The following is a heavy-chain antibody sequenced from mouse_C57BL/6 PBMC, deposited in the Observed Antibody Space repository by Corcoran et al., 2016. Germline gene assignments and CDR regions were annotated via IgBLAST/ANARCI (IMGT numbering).Heavy chain of an antibody. V-gene: IGHV9-3*01. J-gene: IGHJ2*01. D-gene: IGHD1-1*01. Sequence: QIQLVQSGPALKKPGETVKIACKASGSTFTTYGTSWVKQAPGKGLMWMCWINTYSGVPTYADDFKVRFAFSFETSASNAYWLSKNLKNEDTATYFGARNFSHYYGSSSFDCWGQGTTLTVS. CDR1: GSTFTTYG. CDR3: ARNFSHYYGSSSFDC. CDR2: INTYSGVP.